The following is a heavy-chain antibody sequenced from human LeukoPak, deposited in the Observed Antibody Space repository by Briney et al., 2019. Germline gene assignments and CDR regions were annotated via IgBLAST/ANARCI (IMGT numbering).Heavy chain of an antibody. CDR2: TRNKANSYTT. Sequence: GGSLRLSCAASGFTFSDHYMDWVRQAPGKGLEWVGRTRNKANSYTTEYAASVKGRFTISRDDSKNSLYLQMNSLKTEDTAVYYCARDPSGSFYWGQGTLVTVSS. D-gene: IGHD1-26*01. V-gene: IGHV3-72*01. CDR3: ARDPSGSFY. CDR1: GFTFSDHY. J-gene: IGHJ4*02.